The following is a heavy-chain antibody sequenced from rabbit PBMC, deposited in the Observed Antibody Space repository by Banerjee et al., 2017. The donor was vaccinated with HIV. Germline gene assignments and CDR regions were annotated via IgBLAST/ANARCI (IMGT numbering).Heavy chain of an antibody. Sequence: QEQLKETGGGLVQPGGSLTLSCKASGFDFSSGYYMCWVRQAPGKGLEWIACIYAGTSGSTYYASWAKGRFTISKTSSTTVTLQMTSLTAADTATYFCARDVYFRLWGPGTLVTVS. CDR3: ARDVYFRL. V-gene: IGHV1S45*01. J-gene: IGHJ4*01. CDR2: IYAGTSGST. CDR1: GFDFSSGYY.